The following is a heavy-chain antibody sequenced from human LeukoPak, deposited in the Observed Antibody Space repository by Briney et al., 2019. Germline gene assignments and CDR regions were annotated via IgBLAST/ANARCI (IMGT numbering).Heavy chain of an antibody. CDR1: GFSVSNNY. Sequence: GGSLRLSCAASGFSVSNNYMSWVRQAPGRGLEWVSVIHTGGSTYYADSVKGRFTISRHDSKNTLYLQMSNLRTEDTAVYYCASVGGDKPDYYYYGMDVWGQGTTVTVSS. V-gene: IGHV3-53*04. J-gene: IGHJ6*02. CDR3: ASVGGDKPDYYYYGMDV. D-gene: IGHD2-21*01. CDR2: IHTGGST.